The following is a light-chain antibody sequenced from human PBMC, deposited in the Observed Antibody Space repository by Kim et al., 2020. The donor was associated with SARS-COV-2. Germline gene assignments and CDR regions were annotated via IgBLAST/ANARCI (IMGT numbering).Light chain of an antibody. V-gene: IGLV3-21*04. J-gene: IGLJ3*02. CDR1: NIGSKS. CDR3: QVWDSSSDHPV. CDR2: YDS. Sequence: APGKTGRITCGGNNIGSKSVHWYQQKPGQASVLVIYYDSDRPSGIPERFSGSNSGNTATLTISRVEAGDEADYYCQVWDSSSDHPVFGGGTQLTVL.